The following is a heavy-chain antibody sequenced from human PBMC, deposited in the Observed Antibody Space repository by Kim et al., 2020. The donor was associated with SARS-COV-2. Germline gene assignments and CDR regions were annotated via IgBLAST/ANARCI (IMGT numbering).Heavy chain of an antibody. D-gene: IGHD1-1*01. CDR2: ISWNSGSI. CDR1: GFTFDDYA. Sequence: GGSLRLSCAVSGFTFDDYAMHWVRQAPGKGLEWVSGISWNSGSIGYADSVKGRFTISRDNAKNSLYLQMNSLRAEDTALYYCAKDQAAVGTGYFDYWGQGTLVTVSS. J-gene: IGHJ4*02. CDR3: AKDQAAVGTGYFDY. V-gene: IGHV3-9*01.